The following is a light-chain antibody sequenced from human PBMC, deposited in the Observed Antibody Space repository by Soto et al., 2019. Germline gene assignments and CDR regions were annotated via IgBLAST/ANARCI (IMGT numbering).Light chain of an antibody. Sequence: EIVMTQSPATLSVSPGERATLSCRASRTVSSHLAWYQQKPGQAPRLLIYGASTRATGIPARFSGSGSGTEFTLTISSLQSEDFAVYSCQQYNNWPYTFGQGKKLEL. V-gene: IGKV3-15*01. CDR1: RTVSSH. CDR3: QQYNNWPYT. J-gene: IGKJ2*01. CDR2: GAS.